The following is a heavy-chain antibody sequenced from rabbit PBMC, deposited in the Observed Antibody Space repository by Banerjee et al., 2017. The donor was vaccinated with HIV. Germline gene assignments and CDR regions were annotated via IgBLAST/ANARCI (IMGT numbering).Heavy chain of an antibody. D-gene: IGHD4-1*01. Sequence: QEQLVESGGDLVQPEGSLTLTCTASGFTISNDYWICWVRQAPGKGLEWIACIYTGSSASTYYASWAKGRFTISRTSSTTVTLQMTSLTAADTASYFCARDLAGVIGWNFNLWGPGTLVTVS. CDR2: IYTGSSAST. CDR3: ARDLAGVIGWNFNL. CDR1: GFTISNDYW. V-gene: IGHV1S45*01. J-gene: IGHJ4*01.